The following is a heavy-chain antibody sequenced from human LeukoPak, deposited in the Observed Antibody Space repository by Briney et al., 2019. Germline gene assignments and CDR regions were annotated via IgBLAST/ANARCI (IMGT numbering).Heavy chain of an antibody. CDR1: GYTFTSYA. CDR2: ISAYNGNT. D-gene: IGHD1-26*01. CDR3: ARDVNRYSGSYEAFDI. J-gene: IGHJ3*02. Sequence: ASVKVSCKASGYTFTSYAMNWVRQAPGQGLEWMGWISAYNGNTNYAQKLQGRVTMTTDTSTSTAYMELRSLRSDDTAVYYCARDVNRYSGSYEAFDIWGQGTMVTVSS. V-gene: IGHV1-18*01.